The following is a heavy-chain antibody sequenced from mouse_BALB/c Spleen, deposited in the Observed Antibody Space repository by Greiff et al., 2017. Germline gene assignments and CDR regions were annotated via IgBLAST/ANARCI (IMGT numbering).Heavy chain of an antibody. Sequence: QVQLKESGAELARPGASVKLSCKASGYTFTSYWMQWVKQRPGQGLEWIGAIYPGDGDTRYTQKFKGKATLTADKSSSTAYMQLSSLASEDSAVYYCARSDGYYVYAMDYWGQGTSVTVSS. V-gene: IGHV1-87*01. D-gene: IGHD2-3*01. J-gene: IGHJ4*01. CDR3: ARSDGYYVYAMDY. CDR1: GYTFTSYW. CDR2: IYPGDGDT.